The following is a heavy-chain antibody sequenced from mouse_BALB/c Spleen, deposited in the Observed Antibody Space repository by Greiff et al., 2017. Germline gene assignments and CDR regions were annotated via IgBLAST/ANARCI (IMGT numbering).Heavy chain of an antibody. J-gene: IGHJ2*01. D-gene: IGHD1-1*01. CDR2: INPGSGGT. CDR1: GYAFTNYL. V-gene: IGHV1-54*03. Sequence: VQLQQSGAELVRPGTSVKVSCKASGYAFTNYLIEWVKQRPGQGLEWIGVINPGSGGTNYNEKFKGKATLTADKSSSTAYMQLSSLTSDDSAVYFCARSGYYGSSDYWGQGTTLTVSS. CDR3: ARSGYYGSSDY.